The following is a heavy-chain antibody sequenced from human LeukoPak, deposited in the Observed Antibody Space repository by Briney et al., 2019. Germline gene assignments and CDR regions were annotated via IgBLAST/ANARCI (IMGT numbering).Heavy chain of an antibody. D-gene: IGHD4-17*01. Sequence: GGSLRLSCATSGFTFSSYGINWVRQASGEGLEWVAGISYDGKKEFYPDSVKGRFTISRDSIKNTVYLQMNSLRPEDMAVYYCARDDGSAGDFLRAIYWGQGASVTVAS. CDR1: GFTFSSYG. CDR3: ARDDGSAGDFLRAIY. V-gene: IGHV3-30*03. J-gene: IGHJ4*02. CDR2: ISYDGKKE.